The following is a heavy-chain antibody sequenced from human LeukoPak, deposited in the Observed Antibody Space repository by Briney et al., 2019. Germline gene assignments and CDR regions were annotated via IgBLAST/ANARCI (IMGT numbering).Heavy chain of an antibody. CDR3: AREYYYDSSGYCGY. D-gene: IGHD3-22*01. J-gene: IGHJ4*02. CDR1: GYTFTSYD. V-gene: IGHV1-8*03. CDR2: MNPNSGNT. Sequence: ASVKVSCKASGYTFTSYDINWVRQATGQGLEWMGWMNPNSGNTGYAQKFQGRVTITRNTSISTAYMELSSLRSEDTAVYYCAREYYYDSSGYCGYWGQGTLVTVSS.